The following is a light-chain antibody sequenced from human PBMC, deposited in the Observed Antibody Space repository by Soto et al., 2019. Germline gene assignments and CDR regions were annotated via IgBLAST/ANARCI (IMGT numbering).Light chain of an antibody. Sequence: DIQMTQSPSSLSASVGDRVTITCRASQTISTYLNWYQQEPGKAPKLLIYAASSLQSVVPSRFSGSVSGTDFTLTISSLQPEDFAAYYCQQSHGIPYTFGQGTKLEIK. J-gene: IGKJ2*01. CDR1: QTISTY. V-gene: IGKV1-39*01. CDR3: QQSHGIPYT. CDR2: AAS.